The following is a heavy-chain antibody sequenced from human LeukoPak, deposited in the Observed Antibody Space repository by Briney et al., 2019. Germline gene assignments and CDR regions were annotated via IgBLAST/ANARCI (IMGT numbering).Heavy chain of an antibody. V-gene: IGHV4-31*03. J-gene: IGHJ3*02. CDR2: IYYSGST. CDR1: GGSISSGDYY. CDR3: ARRDVGAFDI. Sequence: SETLSLTCTVSGGSISSGDYYWSWIRQHPGKGLEWIGYIYYSGSTYYNPSLRSRVTISVDTSKNQFSLKPSSVTAADTAVYYCARRDVGAFDIWGQGTMVTVSS. D-gene: IGHD1-26*01.